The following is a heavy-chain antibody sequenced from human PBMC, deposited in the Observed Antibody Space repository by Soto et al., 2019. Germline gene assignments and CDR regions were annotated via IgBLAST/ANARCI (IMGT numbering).Heavy chain of an antibody. CDR1: GFNFGFFG. D-gene: IGHD1-26*01. J-gene: IGHJ4*02. V-gene: IGHV3-30*03. CDR2: ISGDGINT. CDR3: ARGNLSFDFDS. Sequence: GGSLRLSCAASGFNFGFFGMHWVRQAPGKGLEWVAFISGDGINTQYADSVRGRFTLSRDYSRKTMYLQMDSLRDEDTALYYCARGNLSFDFDSWGLGTLVTVCS.